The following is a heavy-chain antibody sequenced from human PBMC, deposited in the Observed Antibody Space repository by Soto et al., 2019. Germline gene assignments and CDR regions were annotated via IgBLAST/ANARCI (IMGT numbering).Heavy chain of an antibody. J-gene: IGHJ4*02. V-gene: IGHV4-59*08. CDR1: GGSISSYY. CDR2: IYYSGST. CDR3: ARHGQGRSATTVDY. Sequence: QVHLQESGPGLVKPSETLSLTCTVSGGSISSYYWSWIRQPPGKGLEWMGYIYYSGSTNYNPSLKSRVTISVDTSMNPFSLKLRSVTAADTAVYYCARHGQGRSATTVDYWGQGTLVTVSS. D-gene: IGHD2-15*01.